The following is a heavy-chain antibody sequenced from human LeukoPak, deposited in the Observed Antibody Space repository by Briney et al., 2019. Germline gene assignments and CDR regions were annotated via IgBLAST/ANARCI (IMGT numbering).Heavy chain of an antibody. CDR1: GGSISSYY. CDR3: TREGIYGDSDH. CDR2: IYPSGST. J-gene: IGHJ5*02. D-gene: IGHD2-21*02. V-gene: IGHV4-4*07. Sequence: SEALSLTCTVSGGSISSYYWSWIRQPAGKGLEWIGRIYPSGSTNYNPSLTSRVTMSIDTSKNQFSLKMSSVTAADTAVYYCTREGIYGDSDHWGQGTLVTVSS.